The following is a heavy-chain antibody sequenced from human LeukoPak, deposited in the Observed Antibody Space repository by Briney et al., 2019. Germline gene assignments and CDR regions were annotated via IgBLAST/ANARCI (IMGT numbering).Heavy chain of an antibody. CDR3: ARKPTLDDSSGYYPPDY. J-gene: IGHJ4*02. CDR2: ICAYNGNT. CDR1: GYTFTSYG. Sequence: ASVKVSCKASGYTFTSYGISWVRQAPGQGLEWMGWICAYNGNTNYAQKLQGRVTMTTDTSTSTAYMELRSLRSDDTAVYYCARKPTLDDSSGYYPPDYWGQGTLVTVSS. D-gene: IGHD3-22*01. V-gene: IGHV1-18*01.